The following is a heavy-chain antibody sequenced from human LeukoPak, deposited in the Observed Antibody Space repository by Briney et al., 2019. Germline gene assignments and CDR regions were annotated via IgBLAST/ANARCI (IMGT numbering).Heavy chain of an antibody. J-gene: IGHJ3*02. V-gene: IGHV1-69*05. Sequence: SVKVSCKAAGGTFSSYAISWVRQAPGQGLEWMGGIIPIFGTANYAQKFQGRVKITTDESTSTAYMELSSLRSEDTDVYYCARASMYSSSWVDAFDIWGQGTMVTVSS. CDR2: IIPIFGTA. CDR1: GGTFSSYA. CDR3: ARASMYSSSWVDAFDI. D-gene: IGHD6-13*01.